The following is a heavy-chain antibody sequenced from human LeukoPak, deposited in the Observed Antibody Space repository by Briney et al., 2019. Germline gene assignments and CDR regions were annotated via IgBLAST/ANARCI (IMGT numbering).Heavy chain of an antibody. D-gene: IGHD5-18*01. Sequence: GGSLRLSCAASGFTFSSYNMNWVRQAPGKGLEWVSYISSSSSTIYYADSVKGRFTISRDNAKNSLYLQMNSLRAEDTAVYYCARWGTALDYWGQGTPVTVSS. V-gene: IGHV3-48*01. CDR1: GFTFSSYN. J-gene: IGHJ4*02. CDR3: ARWGTALDY. CDR2: ISSSSSTI.